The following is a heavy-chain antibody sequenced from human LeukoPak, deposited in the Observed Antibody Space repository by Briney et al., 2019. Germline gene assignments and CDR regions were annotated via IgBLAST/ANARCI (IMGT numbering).Heavy chain of an antibody. D-gene: IGHD6-6*01. J-gene: IGHJ4*02. Sequence: RPGGSLRLSRTASGFSFSGHWMHWARQLPGKGLVWVSRISPTGSTTSYADSVKGRFTVPRDNAKNTLYLQVNNLRAEDTAVYYCARGPNSNWSGLDFWGQGTLLTVSS. V-gene: IGHV3-74*01. CDR3: ARGPNSNWSGLDF. CDR1: GFSFSGHW. CDR2: ISPTGSTT.